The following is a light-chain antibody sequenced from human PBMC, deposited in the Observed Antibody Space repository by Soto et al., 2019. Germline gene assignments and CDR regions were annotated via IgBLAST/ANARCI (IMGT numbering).Light chain of an antibody. CDR2: ENI. CDR1: SSNVGNNF. Sequence: QSVLTQPPSVSAAPGQRVTISCSGSSSNVGNNFVSWYQQFPGTAPKLLIHENIQRPSGIPDRFSGSKSGTSATLDITGLQTGDEADYFCGAWDSSLSSGGIFGTGTKVTVL. CDR3: GAWDSSLSSGGI. V-gene: IGLV1-51*02. J-gene: IGLJ1*01.